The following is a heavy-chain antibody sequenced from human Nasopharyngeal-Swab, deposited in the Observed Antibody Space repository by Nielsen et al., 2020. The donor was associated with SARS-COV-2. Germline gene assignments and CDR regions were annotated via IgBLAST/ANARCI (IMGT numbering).Heavy chain of an antibody. D-gene: IGHD3-3*01. CDR2: IYYSGST. Sequence: WIRQPPGKGLEWIGYIYYSGSTNYNPSLKSRVTISVDTSKNQLSLKLSSVTAADTAVYYCARAPPYYDFWSGYYKGWFDPWGQGTLVTVSS. CDR3: ARAPPYYDFWSGYYKGWFDP. V-gene: IGHV4-59*12. J-gene: IGHJ5*02.